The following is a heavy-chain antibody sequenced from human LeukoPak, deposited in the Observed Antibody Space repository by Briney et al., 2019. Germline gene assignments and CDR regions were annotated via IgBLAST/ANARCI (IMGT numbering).Heavy chain of an antibody. Sequence: GGSLSLSCAASGFTFSNYWMHWVRQVPGKGLVWVSRINDDGSATFYADSVKGRFTISRDNAKNTLFLQINSLRAEDTAVYYCAREILAPGKTHDYWGQGTLVTVSS. V-gene: IGHV3-74*01. CDR2: INDDGSAT. J-gene: IGHJ4*02. CDR1: GFTFSNYW. CDR3: AREILAPGKTHDY.